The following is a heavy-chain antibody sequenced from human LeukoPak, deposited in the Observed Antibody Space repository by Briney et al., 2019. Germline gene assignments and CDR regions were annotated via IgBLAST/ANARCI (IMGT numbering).Heavy chain of an antibody. V-gene: IGHV1-18*01. CDR1: GYTFSSYG. CDR2: ISVYNGNT. J-gene: IGHJ4*02. Sequence: DSVKVSCKASGYTFSSYGISWVRQAPGQGLEWMGWISVYNGNTNNIQKLQGRVTMTRDTSTNTAYMELRSLRSDDTAVYYCARDAYTSGADYWGQGTLVTVPS. D-gene: IGHD3-16*01. CDR3: ARDAYTSGADY.